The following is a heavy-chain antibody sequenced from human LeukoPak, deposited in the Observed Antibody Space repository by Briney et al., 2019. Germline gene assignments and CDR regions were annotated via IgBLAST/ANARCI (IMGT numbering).Heavy chain of an antibody. CDR2: INHSGST. V-gene: IGHV4-34*01. J-gene: IGHJ4*02. CDR1: GGSFSAHF. CDR3: ARGRAIAAAALGY. D-gene: IGHD6-13*01. Sequence: SETLSLTCAVYGGSFSAHFWSWIRQPPGKGLEWIGDINHSGSTNYNPSLKSRVTISVDTSRNQFSLKLSSVTAADTAVYYCARGRAIAAAALGYWGQGTRVTVS.